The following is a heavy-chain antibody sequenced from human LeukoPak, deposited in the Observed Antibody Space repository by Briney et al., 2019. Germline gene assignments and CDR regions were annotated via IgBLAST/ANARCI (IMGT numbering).Heavy chain of an antibody. Sequence: GGSLRLSCAASGFTFSSYWMHWVRQAPGKGLVWVSPINSDGSTTSYADSVKGRFTISRDSAKNTLYLQMNSLRAEDTAVYYCASIMNYPHDYWGQGTLVTVSS. D-gene: IGHD1-7*01. CDR2: INSDGSTT. V-gene: IGHV3-74*01. J-gene: IGHJ4*02. CDR3: ASIMNYPHDY. CDR1: GFTFSSYW.